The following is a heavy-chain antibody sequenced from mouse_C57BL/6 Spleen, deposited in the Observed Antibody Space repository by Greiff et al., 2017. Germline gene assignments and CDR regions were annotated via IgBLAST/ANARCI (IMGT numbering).Heavy chain of an antibody. J-gene: IGHJ2*01. Sequence: VMLVESGPGLVQPSQSLSITCTVSGFSLTSYGVHWVRQSPGKGLEWLGVIWGGGSTDYNAAFISRLSISKDNSKSQVFFKMNSLQADDTAIYYCARKGGGRDYFDYWGQGTTLTVSS. D-gene: IGHD3-3*01. CDR2: IWGGGST. CDR3: ARKGGGRDYFDY. V-gene: IGHV2-2*01. CDR1: GFSLTSYG.